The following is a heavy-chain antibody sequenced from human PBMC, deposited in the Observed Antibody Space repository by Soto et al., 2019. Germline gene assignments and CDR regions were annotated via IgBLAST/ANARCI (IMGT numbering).Heavy chain of an antibody. D-gene: IGHD5-12*01. Sequence: SEPLSLTCTVSGGSISSGDYYWGWIRQPPGKGLEWIGYIDYSGSTYYNPSLKSRVTISVDTSKNQFSLKLSSVTAADTAVYYCARDGGGYDYNYWGQGTLVTVSS. CDR2: IDYSGST. CDR3: ARDGGGYDYNY. V-gene: IGHV4-30-4*01. J-gene: IGHJ4*02. CDR1: GGSISSGDYY.